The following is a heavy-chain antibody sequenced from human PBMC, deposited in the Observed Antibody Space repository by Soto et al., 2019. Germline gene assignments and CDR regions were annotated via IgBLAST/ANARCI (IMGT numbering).Heavy chain of an antibody. Sequence: GGSLRLSCATSGFTFSSYAMSWVRQAPGKGLEWVSGISTSGSTYYAAPVKGRFTISRDNSKNTLHLQMSSLRADDTAIYYCAKEWAEIGEPYLDYWGQGTLVTVSS. CDR2: ISTSGST. J-gene: IGHJ4*02. V-gene: IGHV3-23*01. CDR1: GFTFSSYA. CDR3: AKEWAEIGEPYLDY. D-gene: IGHD2-21*01.